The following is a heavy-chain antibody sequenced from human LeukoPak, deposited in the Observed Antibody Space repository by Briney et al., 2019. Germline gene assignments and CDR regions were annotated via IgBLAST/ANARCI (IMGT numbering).Heavy chain of an antibody. V-gene: IGHV3-15*01. CDR3: TTQTYYYDSSGYSTTWYFDY. CDR2: IKSKTDGGTI. D-gene: IGHD3-22*01. J-gene: IGHJ4*02. CDR1: GFAFSNAW. Sequence: GGSLRLSCAASGFAFSNAWMNWVRQAPGKGLEWVGRIKSKTDGGTIYYAAPVKGRFTISRDDSKNTLYLQMNSLKTEDTAVYYCTTQTYYYDSSGYSTTWYFDYWGQGTLVTVSS.